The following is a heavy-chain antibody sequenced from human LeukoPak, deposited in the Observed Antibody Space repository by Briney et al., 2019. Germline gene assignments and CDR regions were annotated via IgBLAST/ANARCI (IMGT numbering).Heavy chain of an antibody. CDR2: ISVGGNTV. D-gene: IGHD3-16*01. CDR3: ARDRQFRLHDP. V-gene: IGHV3-11*01. CDR1: GFTFSDYY. J-gene: IGHJ5*02. Sequence: GGSLRLSCTASGFTFSDYYMSWIRQAPGKGPEWLSYISVGGNTVSYAESVKGRFTISRDNAKNSVFLQIDGLRVEDTAMYYCARDRQFRLHDPWGQGILVTVSS.